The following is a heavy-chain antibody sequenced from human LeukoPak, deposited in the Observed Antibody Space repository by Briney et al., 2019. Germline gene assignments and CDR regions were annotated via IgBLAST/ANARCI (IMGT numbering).Heavy chain of an antibody. J-gene: IGHJ6*02. V-gene: IGHV4-59*01. CDR3: ARDWTIFGNYYYYGMDV. D-gene: IGHD3-3*01. CDR1: GGSISSYY. Sequence: SETLSLTCTVSGGSISSYYWICIRQPPGKGLEGIGYIYYSGSTNYNPSLKSRVTISVDTSKNQFSLKMSSVTAADTAVYYCARDWTIFGNYYYYGMDVWGQGTTVTVSS. CDR2: IYYSGST.